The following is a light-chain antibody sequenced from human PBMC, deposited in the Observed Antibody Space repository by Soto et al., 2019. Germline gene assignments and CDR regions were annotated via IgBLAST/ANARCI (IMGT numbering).Light chain of an antibody. CDR3: HQYGRSPRT. CDR2: TAS. CDR1: QSVDNNF. V-gene: IGKV3-20*01. J-gene: IGKJ1*01. Sequence: EIVLTQSPGTLSLSPGERATLSCRASQSVDNNFLAWYQQKPGQAPRLLIYTASTRATGIPDRFSGSGSGXXXXXXVXXXEPEDXXXYYCHQYGRSPRTFGQGTKVEIK.